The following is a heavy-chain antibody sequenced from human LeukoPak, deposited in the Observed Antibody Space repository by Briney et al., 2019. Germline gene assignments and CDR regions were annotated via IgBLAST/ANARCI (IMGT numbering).Heavy chain of an antibody. D-gene: IGHD1-14*01. CDR3: ARDLGI. V-gene: IGHV3-30-3*01. Sequence: PGGSLRLSCAASGFTFSSYAMHWVRQAPGKGLEWVAFISSDGSNKYYADSVKGRFTISRDNSKNTLYLQMNSLRAEDTAVYYCARDLGIWGQGTLVTVSS. J-gene: IGHJ4*02. CDR1: GFTFSSYA. CDR2: ISSDGSNK.